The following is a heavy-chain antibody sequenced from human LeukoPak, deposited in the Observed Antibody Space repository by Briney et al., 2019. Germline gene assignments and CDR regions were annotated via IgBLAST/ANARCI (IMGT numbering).Heavy chain of an antibody. V-gene: IGHV3-23*01. CDR3: GKASAGSSWYLGDDY. CDR2: ISDSGVSS. CDR1: GFTFSSYG. D-gene: IGHD6-13*01. J-gene: IGHJ4*02. Sequence: GGSLRLSCAASGFTFSSYGMHWVRQAPGKGLEWVSGISDSGVSSYYADSVKGRFTISRDNSKNTLSLQMNSLRAEDTAVYCCGKASAGSSWYLGDDYWGQGTLVTVSS.